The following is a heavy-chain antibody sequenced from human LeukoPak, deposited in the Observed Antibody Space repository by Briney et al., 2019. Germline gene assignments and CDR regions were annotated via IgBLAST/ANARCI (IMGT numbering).Heavy chain of an antibody. J-gene: IGHJ4*02. V-gene: IGHV1-2*02. CDR3: ARDLGHNGSY. Sequence: ASVKVSCKASGYTFTDYYVHWVRQAPGQGLEWMGWISPNNGGRNYAQKFQGRVTMTRDTSISTAYMEMNRLRPDDTAVYYCARDLGHNGSYWGQGTLVTVSS. CDR1: GYTFTDYY. CDR2: ISPNNGGR. D-gene: IGHD5-24*01.